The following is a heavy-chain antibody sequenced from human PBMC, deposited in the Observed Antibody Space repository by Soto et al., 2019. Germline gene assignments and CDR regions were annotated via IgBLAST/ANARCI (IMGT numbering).Heavy chain of an antibody. CDR1: GFTFTSYS. CDR3: AREMGACSDSSCYPGPYDS. V-gene: IGHV3-48*02. CDR2: ITSKSTTI. J-gene: IGHJ5*02. Sequence: GGSLRLSCAASGFTFTSYSMNWVRQAPGQGLEWVSYITSKSTTIKYADSVKGRFTVSRDNAKNSLYLQLNSLRDEDTAVYYCAREMGACSDSSCYPGPYDSWGQETLVT. D-gene: IGHD3-16*01.